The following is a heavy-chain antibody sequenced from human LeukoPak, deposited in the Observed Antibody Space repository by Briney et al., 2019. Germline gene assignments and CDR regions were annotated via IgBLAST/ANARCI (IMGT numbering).Heavy chain of an antibody. Sequence: TGGSLRLFCAASGFIFDAYGMSWVRQAPGKGLEWVSGINWNGVSTGYADSVKGRFTISRDNAKNSLYLQMNSLRAEDTALYYCARAHYSGSFGYWGQGTLVTVSS. J-gene: IGHJ4*02. D-gene: IGHD1-26*01. V-gene: IGHV3-20*04. CDR3: ARAHYSGSFGY. CDR2: INWNGVST. CDR1: GFIFDAYG.